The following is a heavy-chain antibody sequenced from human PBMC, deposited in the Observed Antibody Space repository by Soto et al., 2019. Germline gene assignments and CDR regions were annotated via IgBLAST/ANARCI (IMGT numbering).Heavy chain of an antibody. J-gene: IGHJ4*02. CDR1: GYTFTGYY. Sequence: QVPLVQSGAEVKKPGASVKVSCKASGYTFTGYYMHWVRQAPGQGLEWMGWINPNSGGTNYAQKFQGWVTMTRDTSISTAYMELSRLRSDDTAVYYCARGYYYDSSGYYYAYWGQGTLVTVSS. V-gene: IGHV1-2*04. D-gene: IGHD3-22*01. CDR2: INPNSGGT. CDR3: ARGYYYDSSGYYYAY.